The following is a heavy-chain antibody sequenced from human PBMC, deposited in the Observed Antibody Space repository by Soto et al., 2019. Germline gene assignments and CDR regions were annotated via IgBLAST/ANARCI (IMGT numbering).Heavy chain of an antibody. V-gene: IGHV3-9*01. CDR2: ISWNSGSI. Sequence: EVRLVESGGGLVQPGRSLRLSCAASGFTFDDYAMHWVRQAPGKGLEWVSGISWNSGSIGYADSVKGRFTISRDNAKNSLYLQMNSLRAEDTALYYCAKSGHYDILTGYYQLFDYWGQGTLVTVSS. J-gene: IGHJ4*02. CDR3: AKSGHYDILTGYYQLFDY. D-gene: IGHD3-9*01. CDR1: GFTFDDYA.